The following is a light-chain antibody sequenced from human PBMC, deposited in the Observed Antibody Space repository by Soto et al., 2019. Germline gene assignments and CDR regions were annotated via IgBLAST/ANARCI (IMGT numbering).Light chain of an antibody. J-gene: IGKJ1*01. V-gene: IGKV2-28*01. CDR2: LGF. Sequence: DIVMTQSPLSLPVTPGEPASISCRSSLSLLHSNVLNYLDWYLQKPGQSPQLLIHLGFSRSSGVPDRFSGSGSGKDFTLKISREEAEDVGVYYCMQALQTPWTFGQGTKVEIK. CDR1: LSLLHSNVLNY. CDR3: MQALQTPWT.